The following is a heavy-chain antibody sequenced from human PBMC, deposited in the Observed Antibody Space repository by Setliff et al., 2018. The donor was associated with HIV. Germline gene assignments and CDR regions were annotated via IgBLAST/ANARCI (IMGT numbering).Heavy chain of an antibody. J-gene: IGHJ4*02. CDR3: ARQVGSQHSYWAYYFDS. CDR1: GYSISSGYF. CDR2: LYHSGTN. D-gene: IGHD1-26*01. Sequence: PSETLSLTCAVSGYSISSGYFWGWIRQPPGKGLEWIGSLYHSGTNFYNPSLKSRVTVSIDTSTNRFSLKLNSVTAADTAIYYCARQVGSQHSYWAYYFDSWGQGALVTVSS. V-gene: IGHV4-38-2*01.